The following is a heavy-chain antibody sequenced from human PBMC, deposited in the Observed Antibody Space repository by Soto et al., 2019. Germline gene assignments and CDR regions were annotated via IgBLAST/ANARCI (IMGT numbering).Heavy chain of an antibody. D-gene: IGHD6-6*01. CDR1: WFNCDDYG. J-gene: IGHJ4*02. V-gene: IGHV3-9*01. Sequence: SLRHSCAASWFNCDDYGVRWIRQDPGKGLEWVSGISWNSGSIGYADSVKGRFTISRDNAKNSLYLQMNSLRAEDTALYYCANDWDSSSSLFDYWGQGTLVTVSS. CDR2: ISWNSGSI. CDR3: ANDWDSSSSLFDY.